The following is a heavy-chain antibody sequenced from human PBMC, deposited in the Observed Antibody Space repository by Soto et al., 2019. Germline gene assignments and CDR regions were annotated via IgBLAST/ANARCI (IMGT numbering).Heavy chain of an antibody. Sequence: TLSLTCAVYGGSFSGYYWSWIRQPPGKGLEWIGEINHSGSTNYNPSLKSRVTISVDTSKNQFSLKLSSVTAADTAVYYCARAYRLMVRGVHGYWGQGTLVTVSS. CDR3: ARAYRLMVRGVHGY. CDR1: GGSFSGYY. D-gene: IGHD3-10*01. V-gene: IGHV4-34*01. CDR2: INHSGST. J-gene: IGHJ4*02.